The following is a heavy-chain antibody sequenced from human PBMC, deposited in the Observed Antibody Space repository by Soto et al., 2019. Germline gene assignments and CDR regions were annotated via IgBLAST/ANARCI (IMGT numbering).Heavy chain of an antibody. CDR3: VRDRGTQMHLFVWDN. V-gene: IGHV1-69*01. CDR2: IIPIFQTT. CDR1: GGTFSNYA. Sequence: QVQLVQSGAEAKKPGSSVKVSCKASGGTFSNYAFSWVRQAPGQGLEWMGGIIPIFQTTTYPQMIQDRVTITADGSTSTTYLELSSLRSEDTAVYYCVRDRGTQMHLFVWDNWGQGTLVTVSS. D-gene: IGHD3-10*01. J-gene: IGHJ4*02.